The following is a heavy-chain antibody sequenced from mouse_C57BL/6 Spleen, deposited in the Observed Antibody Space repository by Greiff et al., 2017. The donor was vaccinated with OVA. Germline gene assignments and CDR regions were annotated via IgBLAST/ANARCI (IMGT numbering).Heavy chain of an antibody. CDR1: GYTFTTYP. D-gene: IGHD1-1*01. V-gene: IGHV1-47*01. J-gene: IGHJ4*01. Sequence: VQLQQSGAELVKPGASVKMSCKASGYTFTTYPIEWMKQNHGKSLEWIGNFHPYNDDTKYNEKFKGKATLTVEKSSSTVYLALSRLTSDDSAVYYCARGGSRYYYAMDYWGQGTSVTVSS. CDR3: ARGGSRYYYAMDY. CDR2: FHPYNDDT.